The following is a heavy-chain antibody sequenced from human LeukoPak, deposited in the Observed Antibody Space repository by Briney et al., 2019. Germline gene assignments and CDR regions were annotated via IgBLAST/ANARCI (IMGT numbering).Heavy chain of an antibody. D-gene: IGHD5-12*01. CDR2: INPSGGST. V-gene: IGHV1-46*01. CDR3: ARAVATTWYYGPYYFDY. J-gene: IGHJ4*02. CDR1: GYTFTSYY. Sequence: EASVKVSCKASGYTFTSYYMHWVRQTPGQGLEWMGIINPSGGSTSYAQKFQGRVTMTRDMSTSTVYMELSSLRSEDTAVYYCARAVATTWYYGPYYFDYWGQGTLVTVSS.